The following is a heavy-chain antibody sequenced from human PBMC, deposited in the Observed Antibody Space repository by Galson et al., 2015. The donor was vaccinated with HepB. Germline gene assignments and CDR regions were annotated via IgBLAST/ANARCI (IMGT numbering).Heavy chain of an antibody. D-gene: IGHD1-26*01. V-gene: IGHV4-34*01. J-gene: IGHJ4*02. CDR3: ARGTWELRFDY. CDR2: INDSGSI. CDR1: GGSFSGYY. Sequence: SETLSLTCDVYGGSFSGYYWSWIRQPPGKGLEWIGEINDSGSINYNPSLKSRVTKSIDTSKDQFSLKLSSVTAADTAVYSCARGTWELRFDYWGQGALVTVSS.